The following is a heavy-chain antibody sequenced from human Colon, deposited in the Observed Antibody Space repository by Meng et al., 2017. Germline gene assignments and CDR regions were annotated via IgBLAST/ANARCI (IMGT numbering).Heavy chain of an antibody. J-gene: IGHJ4*02. CDR3: ARTATR. Sequence: QGQRVQLGAGGKKPGASVKVSCQASGYPFTSYEINWMRQAPGQGFELMGWMSPSSGNTGYAQKFQGRVTMTRNISITTAYIELSSLRFDDTGVYYCARTATRWGQGTLVTVSS. CDR1: GYPFTSYE. V-gene: IGHV1-8*01. CDR2: MSPSSGNT.